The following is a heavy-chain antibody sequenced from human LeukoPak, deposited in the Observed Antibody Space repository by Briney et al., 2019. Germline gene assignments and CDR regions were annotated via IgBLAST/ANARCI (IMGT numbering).Heavy chain of an antibody. D-gene: IGHD3-10*01. V-gene: IGHV3-30-3*01. CDR3: ARGSGSYPLDY. J-gene: IGHJ4*02. CDR1: GFTFSSYA. Sequence: PGGSLRLSCAASGFTFSSYAMHWVRQAPGKGLEWVAVISYDGSNKYYADSVKGRFTISRDNSKNTLYLQMNSLRAEDTAVYYCARGSGSYPLDYWGQGTLVTVSS. CDR2: ISYDGSNK.